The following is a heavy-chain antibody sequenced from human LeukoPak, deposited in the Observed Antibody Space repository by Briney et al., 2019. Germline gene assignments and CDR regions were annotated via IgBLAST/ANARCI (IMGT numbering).Heavy chain of an antibody. D-gene: IGHD6-19*01. CDR2: INHSGST. J-gene: IGHJ4*02. Sequence: ASETLSLTCAVYGGSFSGYYWSWIRQRPGKGMEWIGEINHSGSTNYNPSLKSRVTISVDTSKNQFSLKLSSETAADTAVYYCARAAPRYSSGWLDWGQGTLVTVSS. V-gene: IGHV4-34*01. CDR3: ARAAPRYSSGWLD. CDR1: GGSFSGYY.